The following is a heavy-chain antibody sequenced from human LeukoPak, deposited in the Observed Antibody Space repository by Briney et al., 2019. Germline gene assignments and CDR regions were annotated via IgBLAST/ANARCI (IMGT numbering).Heavy chain of an antibody. CDR1: GFTFGDYA. CDR2: IRSKAYGGTT. CDR3: TRVYCSSTSCFYYFDY. D-gene: IGHD2-2*01. J-gene: IGHJ4*02. V-gene: IGHV3-49*04. Sequence: PGGSLRLSCTASGFTFGDYAMSWVRQAPGKGLEWVGFIRSKAYGGTTEYAASVKGRFTISRDDSESIAYLQMKSLKTEDTAVYYCTRVYCSSTSCFYYFDYWGQGTLVTVSS.